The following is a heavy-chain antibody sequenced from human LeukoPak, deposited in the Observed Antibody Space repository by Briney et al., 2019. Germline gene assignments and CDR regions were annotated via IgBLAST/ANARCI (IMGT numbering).Heavy chain of an antibody. CDR2: ISGSGGST. J-gene: IGHJ4*02. CDR1: GFTFSSYA. CDR3: AKHKYFDWLLSSNFDY. D-gene: IGHD3-9*01. Sequence: PGGSLRLSCAASGFTFSSYAMSWVRQAPGKGLEWVSAISGSGGSTYYADSVKGRFTISRDNSKNTLYLQMNSLRAEDTAVYYCAKHKYFDWLLSSNFDYWGQGTLVTVSS. V-gene: IGHV3-23*01.